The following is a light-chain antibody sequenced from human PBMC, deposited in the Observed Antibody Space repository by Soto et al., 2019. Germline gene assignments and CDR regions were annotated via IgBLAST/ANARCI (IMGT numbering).Light chain of an antibody. V-gene: IGKV1-8*01. Sequence: IRMTQSPSSFSASTGDRVTITCRASQGISSYLAWYQQKPGKAPKLLIYAASTLQSGVPSRFSGSGSGTEFTLTISGLLPEDFAAYHCQQLYTLPFTFGQRTRLEIK. J-gene: IGKJ5*01. CDR3: QQLYTLPFT. CDR2: AAS. CDR1: QGISSY.